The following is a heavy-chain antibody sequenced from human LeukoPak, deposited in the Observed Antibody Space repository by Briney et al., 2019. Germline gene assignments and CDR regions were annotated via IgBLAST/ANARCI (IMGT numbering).Heavy chain of an antibody. CDR3: ARDWPISQYYYGSGSYYPYYFDY. J-gene: IGHJ4*02. V-gene: IGHV1-69*05. D-gene: IGHD3-10*01. Sequence: SVKVSCKASGGTFSNYAISWVRQAPGQGLEWMGGIIPIFGTANYAQKLQGRVTMTTDTSTSTAYMELRSLRSDDTAVYYCARDWPISQYYYGSGSYYPYYFDYWGQGTLVTVSS. CDR2: IIPIFGTA. CDR1: GGTFSNYA.